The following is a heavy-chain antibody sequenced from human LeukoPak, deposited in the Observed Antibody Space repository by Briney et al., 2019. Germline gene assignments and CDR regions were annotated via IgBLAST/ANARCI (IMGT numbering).Heavy chain of an antibody. CDR3: ARDPGGSLRYFDWSYYFDY. D-gene: IGHD3-9*01. J-gene: IGHJ4*02. V-gene: IGHV3-33*01. CDR2: IWYDGSNK. CDR1: GFTFSSYG. Sequence: GGSLRLSCAASGFTFSSYGMHWIRQAPGKGLEWVAVIWYDGSNKYYADSVKGRVTISRDNSKNTLYLQMNSLRAEDTAVYYCARDPGGSLRYFDWSYYFDYWGQGTLVTVSS.